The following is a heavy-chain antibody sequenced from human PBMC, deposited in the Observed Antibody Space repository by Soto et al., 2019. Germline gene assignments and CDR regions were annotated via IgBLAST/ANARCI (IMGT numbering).Heavy chain of an antibody. CDR1: GFTFNNYA. Sequence: PGGSLRLSCAASGFTFNNYAMGWGRQAPGKGLEWVSAITDSGDDTYYIDSVKGRFTISRDNSKSTLYLQMNSLRAEDTAIYYCAKLGSSSWSPHYYFDYWGQGTLVTVSS. D-gene: IGHD2-2*01. J-gene: IGHJ4*02. CDR3: AKLGSSSWSPHYYFDY. V-gene: IGHV3-23*01. CDR2: ITDSGDDT.